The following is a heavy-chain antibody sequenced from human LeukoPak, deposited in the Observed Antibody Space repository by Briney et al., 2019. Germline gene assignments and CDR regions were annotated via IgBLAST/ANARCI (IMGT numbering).Heavy chain of an antibody. D-gene: IGHD4-23*01. J-gene: IGHJ4*02. CDR2: IHNTVRI. Sequence: GGSLRLSCAVSGLTVNNNYVNWVRQAPGKGLEWVSVIHNTVRIHYADSVNGRFTISSDTSKTTVYLQMNGLRAEDTAVYYCILTTVATSIEYWGPGTMVTV. V-gene: IGHV3-53*01. CDR1: GLTVNNNY. CDR3: ILTTVATSIEY.